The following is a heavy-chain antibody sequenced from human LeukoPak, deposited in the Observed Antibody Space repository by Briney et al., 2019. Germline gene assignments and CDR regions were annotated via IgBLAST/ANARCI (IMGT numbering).Heavy chain of an antibody. V-gene: IGHV3-73*01. CDR2: IRSKANSYAT. Sequence: PGGSLKLSCAASGFTFSGSAMHWVRQASGKGLEWVGRIRSKANSYATAYAASVKGRFTISRDDSKNTAYLQMNSLKTEDTAVYYCTRRASTVNYNYYYGMDVWGQGTTVTVSS. CDR3: TRRASTVNYNYYYGMDV. D-gene: IGHD4-17*01. CDR1: GFTFSGSA. J-gene: IGHJ6*02.